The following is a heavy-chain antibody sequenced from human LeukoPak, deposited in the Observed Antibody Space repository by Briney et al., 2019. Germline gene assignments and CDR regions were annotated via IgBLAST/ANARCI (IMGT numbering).Heavy chain of an antibody. CDR2: ISSSGSTI. CDR3: ARDWGYDILTGYYRGVPTNELPFLNWFDP. J-gene: IGHJ5*02. CDR1: GFTFNSYE. D-gene: IGHD3-9*01. Sequence: GGSLRLSCAASGFTFNSYEMNWVRQAPGRGLEWVSYISSSGSTIFYADSVKGRFTISRDNAKNSLFLQMNSLRSEDTAVYYCARDWGYDILTGYYRGVPTNELPFLNWFDPWGQGTLVTVSS. V-gene: IGHV3-48*03.